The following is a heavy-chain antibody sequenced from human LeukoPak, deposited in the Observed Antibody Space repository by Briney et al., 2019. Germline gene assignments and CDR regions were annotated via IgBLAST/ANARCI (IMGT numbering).Heavy chain of an antibody. CDR3: ARDLSGATVTTGYYYYYGMDV. V-gene: IGHV4-59*01. CDR1: GGSISSYY. CDR2: IYYSGST. J-gene: IGHJ6*04. D-gene: IGHD4-17*01. Sequence: SETLSLTCTVSGGSISSYYWSWIRQPPGKGLEWIGYIYYSGSTNCNPSLKSRVTISVDTSKNQFSLKLSSVTAADTAVYYCARDLSGATVTTGYYYYYGMDVWGKGTTVTVSS.